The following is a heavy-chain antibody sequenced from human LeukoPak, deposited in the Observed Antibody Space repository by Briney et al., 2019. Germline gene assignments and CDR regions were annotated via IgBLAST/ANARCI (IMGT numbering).Heavy chain of an antibody. J-gene: IGHJ3*02. CDR3: ARGPYCGGDCFEHASDI. V-gene: IGHV3-23*01. D-gene: IGHD2-21*02. Sequence: PGGSLRLSCAASGFTFSSYAMSWVRQAPGKGLEWVSAISGSGGSTYYADSVKGRFTISRDNSKNTLYLQMNSLRAEDTAVYYCARGPYCGGDCFEHASDIWGQGTMVTVSS. CDR1: GFTFSSYA. CDR2: ISGSGGST.